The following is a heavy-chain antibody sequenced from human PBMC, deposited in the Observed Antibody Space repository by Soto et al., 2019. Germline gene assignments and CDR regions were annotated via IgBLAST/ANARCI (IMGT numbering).Heavy chain of an antibody. CDR2: ISGSGGST. CDR3: ARPDYYYYYMDV. V-gene: IGHV3-23*01. Sequence: GGSLRLSCAASGFTFSSYAMSWVRQAPGKGLEWVSAISGSGGSTYYADSVKGRFTISRDNSKNTLYLQMNSLRAEDTAVYYCARPDYYYYYMDVWGKGTTVTVSS. J-gene: IGHJ6*03. CDR1: GFTFSSYA.